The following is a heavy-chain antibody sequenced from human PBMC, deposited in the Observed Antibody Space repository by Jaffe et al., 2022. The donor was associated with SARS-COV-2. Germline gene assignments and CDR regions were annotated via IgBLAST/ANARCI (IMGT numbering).Heavy chain of an antibody. CDR2: LYGDGDT. CDR3: ARESSARYFDY. V-gene: IGHV3-53*02. J-gene: IGHJ4*02. Sequence: EVQLVQTGGGLIQPGGSLRLSCAASGFTVSDNNMRWVRQAPGKGLEWVSVLYGDGDTYYAASVKGRFIVSRDNSKNTLYLQMNSLRAEDSAVYYCARESSARYFDYWGQGTLVTVSP. D-gene: IGHD6-19*01. CDR1: GFTVSDNN.